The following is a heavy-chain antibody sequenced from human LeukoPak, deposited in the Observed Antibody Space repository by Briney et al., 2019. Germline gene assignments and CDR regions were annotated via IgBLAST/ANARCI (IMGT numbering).Heavy chain of an antibody. CDR1: GFTFSNYA. J-gene: IGHJ4*02. CDR3: AKDVEPYYDSSVFDY. CDR2: ISGSGDNT. Sequence: QPGGSLRLSCAASGFTFSNYAMSWVRQAPGKGLEWVSAISGSGDNTYYADSGKGRLTVSRDNSKNTLYVQMRSLRAEDTAVYYFAKDVEPYYDSSVFDYWGQGNLVTGSP. V-gene: IGHV3-23*01. D-gene: IGHD3-22*01.